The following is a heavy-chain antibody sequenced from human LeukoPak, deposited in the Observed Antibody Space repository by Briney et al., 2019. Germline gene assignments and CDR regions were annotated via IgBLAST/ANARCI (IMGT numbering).Heavy chain of an antibody. CDR1: GGSFSGYY. Sequence: PSETLSLTCAVYGGSFSGYYWSWIRQPPGTGLEWIGEINHSGSTNYNPSLKSRVTISVDTSKNQFSLKLSSVTAADTAVYYCATGARPGYNWFDPWGQGTLVTVSS. J-gene: IGHJ5*02. CDR2: INHSGST. CDR3: ATGARPGYNWFDP. V-gene: IGHV4-34*01. D-gene: IGHD6-6*01.